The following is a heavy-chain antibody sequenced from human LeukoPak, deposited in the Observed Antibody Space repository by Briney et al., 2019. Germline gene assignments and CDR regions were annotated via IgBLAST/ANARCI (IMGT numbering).Heavy chain of an antibody. Sequence: PSETLSLTCTVSPGSINNYYWSWIRQPAGKGLEWIGRIYKSRTTYYSPSLQSRVTIFIDTSKNQFSLRLSAVTAADTAIYYCARVFGGNSLDHWGQGILVAVSS. CDR2: IYKSRTT. CDR1: PGSINNYY. CDR3: ARVFGGNSLDH. D-gene: IGHD4-23*01. J-gene: IGHJ4*02. V-gene: IGHV4-4*07.